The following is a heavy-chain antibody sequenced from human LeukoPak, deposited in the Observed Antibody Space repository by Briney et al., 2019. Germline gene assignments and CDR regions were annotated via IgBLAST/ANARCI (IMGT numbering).Heavy chain of an antibody. D-gene: IGHD3-10*01. CDR2: MNPNSGNT. CDR1: GYTFTSYD. CDR3: ARGLELLWFGELSVRADYYYYMDV. J-gene: IGHJ6*03. V-gene: IGHV1-8*01. Sequence: GASVKVSCKASGYTFTSYDINWVRQATGQGLEWMGWMNPNSGNTGYAQKFQGRVTMTRNTSISTAYMELSSLRSEDTAVYYCARGLELLWFGELSVRADYYYYMDVWGKGTTVTISS.